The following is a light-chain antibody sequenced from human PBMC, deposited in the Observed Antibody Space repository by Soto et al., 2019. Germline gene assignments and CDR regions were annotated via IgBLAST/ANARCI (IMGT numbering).Light chain of an antibody. CDR3: MQGLQPPLT. V-gene: IGKV2-28*01. CDR1: QSLLHSSGNNC. J-gene: IGKJ4*01. Sequence: DIVMTQSPLSLPVTPGEPASISCRSSQSLLHSSGNNCLDWYLQKPGQSPQLLIYLGSNRASGVPDRFSGSGSGTDFTLKISRVEAEDVGVYYCMQGLQPPLTFGGGTKVEIK. CDR2: LGS.